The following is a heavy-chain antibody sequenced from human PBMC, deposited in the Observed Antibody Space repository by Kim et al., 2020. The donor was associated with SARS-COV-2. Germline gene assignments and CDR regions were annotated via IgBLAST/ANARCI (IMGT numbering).Heavy chain of an antibody. V-gene: IGHV3-30*04. D-gene: IGHD2-21*02. CDR1: GFTFSSYA. Sequence: GGSLRLSCAASGFTFSSYAMHWVRQAPGKGLEWVAVISYDGSNKYYADSVKGRFTISRDNSKNTLYLQMNSLRAEDTAVYYCARAPYCGGDCYHSAVGRYFDYWGQGTLVTVSS. CDR2: ISYDGSNK. CDR3: ARAPYCGGDCYHSAVGRYFDY. J-gene: IGHJ4*02.